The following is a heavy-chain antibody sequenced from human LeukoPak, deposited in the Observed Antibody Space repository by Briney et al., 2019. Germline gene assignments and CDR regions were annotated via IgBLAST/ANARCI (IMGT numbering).Heavy chain of an antibody. Sequence: PGGSLRLSCAASGFTFSDYYMSWIRQAPGKGLEWVSAISGSGGSTYYADSVKGRFTISRDNSKNTLYLQMNSLRAEDTAVYYCAKSSSYYYGSGSYYMDWGQGTLVTVSS. CDR1: GFTFSDYY. CDR3: AKSSSYYYGSGSYYMD. CDR2: ISGSGGST. V-gene: IGHV3-23*01. J-gene: IGHJ4*02. D-gene: IGHD3-10*01.